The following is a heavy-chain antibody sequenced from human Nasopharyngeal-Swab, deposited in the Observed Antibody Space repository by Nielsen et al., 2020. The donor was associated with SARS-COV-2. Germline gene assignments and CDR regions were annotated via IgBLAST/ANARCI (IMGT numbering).Heavy chain of an antibody. J-gene: IGHJ3*02. CDR1: GGSISSYY. V-gene: IGHV4-59*13. D-gene: IGHD3-9*01. CDR3: ARREWDYDMTDAFDI. Sequence: SETLSLTCTVSGGSISSYYWSWIRQPPGKGLEWIGYIYYSGSTNYNPSPKSRVTISVDTSKNQFSLKLSSVTAADTAVYYCARREWDYDMTDAFDIWGQGTMVTVSS. CDR2: IYYSGST.